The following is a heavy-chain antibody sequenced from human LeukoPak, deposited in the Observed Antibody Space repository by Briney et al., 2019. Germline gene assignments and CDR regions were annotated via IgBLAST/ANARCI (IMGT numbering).Heavy chain of an antibody. J-gene: IGHJ6*03. CDR1: GGSISSYY. CDR3: ARQRRGTAVAGTGYYMDV. V-gene: IGHV4-4*09. D-gene: IGHD6-19*01. Sequence: PSETLPLTCTVSGGSISSYYWSWIRQPPGKGLEWIVYIYTSGSTNYNPSLKSRVTISVDTSKNQFSLKLSSVTAADTAVYYCARQRRGTAVAGTGYYMDVWGKGTTVTVSS. CDR2: IYTSGST.